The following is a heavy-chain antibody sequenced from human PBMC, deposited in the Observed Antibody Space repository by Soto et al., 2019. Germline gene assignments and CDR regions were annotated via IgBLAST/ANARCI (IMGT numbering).Heavy chain of an antibody. Sequence: PGGSLRVSSAASGFPFKNYWMNWVRQSAGKGLVWIARINDEGSWTTYADSVKVRFTVSRDTSKNTLDMEINSLGVEDTAVYFCARDAEQYDRSYEVYWGRVTQGTV. J-gene: IGHJ4*02. CDR1: GFPFKNYW. CDR2: INDEGSWT. D-gene: IGHD6-6*01. CDR3: ARDAEQYDRSYEVY. V-gene: IGHV3-74*01.